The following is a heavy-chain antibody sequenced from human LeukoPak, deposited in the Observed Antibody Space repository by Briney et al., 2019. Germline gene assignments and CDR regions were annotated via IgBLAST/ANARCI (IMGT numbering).Heavy chain of an antibody. CDR2: IIPIFGTA. CDR1: GGTFSSYA. CDR3: ARDSGHDYGGIFGY. V-gene: IGHV1-69*05. D-gene: IGHD4-23*01. Sequence: AASVKVSCKASGGTFSSYAISWVRQAPGQGLEWMGGIIPIFGTANYAQKFQGRVTITTDESTSTAYMELSSLRSEDTAVYYCARDSGHDYGGIFGYWGQGTLVTVSS. J-gene: IGHJ4*02.